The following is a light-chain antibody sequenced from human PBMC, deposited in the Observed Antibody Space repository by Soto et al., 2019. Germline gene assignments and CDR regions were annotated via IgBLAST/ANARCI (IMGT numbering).Light chain of an antibody. V-gene: IGKV1-39*01. CDR1: QSISSY. J-gene: IGKJ3*01. CDR3: QQGNSFPFT. Sequence: DIQMTQSPSSLSASVGDRVTITCRASQSISSYLNWYQQKPGKAPKLLIYAASSLQSGVSSRFSGSGSGTDFTLTISSLQPEDFATYYCQQGNSFPFTFGPGTKVDI. CDR2: AAS.